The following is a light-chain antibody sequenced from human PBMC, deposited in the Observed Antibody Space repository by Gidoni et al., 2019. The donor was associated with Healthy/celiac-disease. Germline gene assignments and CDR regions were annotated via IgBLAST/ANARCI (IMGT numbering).Light chain of an antibody. CDR3: QQANSFPPLX. Sequence: DLKMTQSHSSVSASVGDRGTITFRASQGISSWLAWYQQKPGKAPKLLIYSASSLQSGVPSRFSGSRSGTDFTLTISSLQPEDFATYYCQQANSFPPLXVXGGTKVEIK. CDR1: QGISSW. V-gene: IGKV1-12*01. CDR2: SAS. J-gene: IGKJ4*01.